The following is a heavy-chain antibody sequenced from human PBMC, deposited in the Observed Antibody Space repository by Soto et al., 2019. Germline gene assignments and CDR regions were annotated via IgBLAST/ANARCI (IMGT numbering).Heavy chain of an antibody. Sequence: QVQLVQSGAEVKKPGSSVKVSCKASGGTFSSYTISWVRQAPGQGLEWMGRIIPILGIANYAQKFQGRVTITADKPTSTAYMELSSLRSEDTAVDYCARDLNTAMVDYWGQGTLVTVSS. CDR2: IIPILGIA. J-gene: IGHJ4*02. CDR1: GGTFSSYT. V-gene: IGHV1-69*08. CDR3: ARDLNTAMVDY. D-gene: IGHD5-18*01.